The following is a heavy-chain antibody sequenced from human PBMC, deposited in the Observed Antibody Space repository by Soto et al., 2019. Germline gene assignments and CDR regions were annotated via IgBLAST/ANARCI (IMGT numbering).Heavy chain of an antibody. CDR3: AGGRGVRGLIATYYYYGMDV. Sequence: QVQLQQWGAGLLKPSETLSLTCAVYGGSFSGYYWSWIRQPPGKGLEWIGEINHSGSTNSNPSLKSRVTIAVDTSKSQFSLKLSSVTAADAAVYYCAGGRGVRGLIATYYYYGMDVWGQGTSVTVSS. CDR1: GGSFSGYY. D-gene: IGHD3-10*01. V-gene: IGHV4-34*01. J-gene: IGHJ6*02. CDR2: INHSGST.